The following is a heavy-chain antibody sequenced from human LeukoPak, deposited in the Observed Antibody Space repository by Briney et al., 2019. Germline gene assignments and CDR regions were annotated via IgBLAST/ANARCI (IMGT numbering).Heavy chain of an antibody. CDR3: AKLGATRYYYYYYYMDV. Sequence: GGSLRLSCAASGFTFSSYWMHWVRQAPGKGLEWVSAISGSGGSTYYADSVKGRFTISRDNSKNTLHLQMNSLRAEDTAVYYCAKLGATRYYYYYYYMDVWGKGTTVTVSS. CDR2: ISGSGGST. D-gene: IGHD1-26*01. V-gene: IGHV3-23*01. J-gene: IGHJ6*03. CDR1: GFTFSSYW.